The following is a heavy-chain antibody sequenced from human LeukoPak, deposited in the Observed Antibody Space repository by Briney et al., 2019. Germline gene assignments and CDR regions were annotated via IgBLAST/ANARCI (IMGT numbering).Heavy chain of an antibody. CDR1: GFTFSSYW. V-gene: IGHV3-7*05. CDR2: IKQDGSEK. CDR3: ARDNGYYDFWSGYDRYFDY. Sequence: GESLKISCAASGFTFSSYWMSWVRQAPGKGLEWVANIKQDGSEKYYVDSVKGRFTISRDNAKNSLYLQMNSLRAEDTAVYYCARDNGYYDFWSGYDRYFDYWGQGTLVTVSS. D-gene: IGHD3-3*01. J-gene: IGHJ4*02.